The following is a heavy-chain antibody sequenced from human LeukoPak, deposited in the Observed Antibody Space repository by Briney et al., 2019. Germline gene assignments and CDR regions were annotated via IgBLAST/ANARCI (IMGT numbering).Heavy chain of an antibody. CDR3: ARDSTVTGADY. D-gene: IGHD4-17*01. CDR2: ISSNGGST. J-gene: IGHJ4*02. V-gene: IGHV3-64*01. Sequence: GGSLRLSCAASGFTFSSYAMHWVRQAPGKGLQYVSAISSNGGSTYYANSVKGRFTISRDNSKNTLYLQMGSLRAEDMAVYYCARDSTVTGADYWGQGTLVTVSS. CDR1: GFTFSSYA.